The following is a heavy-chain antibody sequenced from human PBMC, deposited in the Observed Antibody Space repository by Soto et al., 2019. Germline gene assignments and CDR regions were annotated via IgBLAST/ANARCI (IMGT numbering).Heavy chain of an antibody. Sequence: PGGSLRLSCAASGFTFSSYAMSWVRQAPGKGLEWVSAISGSGGSTYYADSVKGRFTISRDNSKNTLYLQMNSLRAEDTAVYYCAKAGLDIVVVVAATMYYFDYWGQRTLVTVSS. CDR1: GFTFSSYA. D-gene: IGHD2-15*01. J-gene: IGHJ4*02. V-gene: IGHV3-23*01. CDR3: AKAGLDIVVVVAATMYYFDY. CDR2: ISGSGGST.